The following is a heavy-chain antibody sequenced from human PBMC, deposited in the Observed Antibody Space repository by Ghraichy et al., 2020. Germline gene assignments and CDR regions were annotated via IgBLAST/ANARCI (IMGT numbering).Heavy chain of an antibody. CDR3: VRDWGSSSSGGLGP. D-gene: IGHD3-16*01. CDR2: LYDSGST. Sequence: SETLSLTCTVSGVSISTYYWSWIRQPPGKGLEWIGYLYDSGSTKYNPSLKSRVTISVDTSKNQLSLKLTSVTAADTAVYYCVRDWGSSSSGGLGPWGQGTLVTVSS. CDR1: GVSISTYY. J-gene: IGHJ5*02. V-gene: IGHV4-59*01.